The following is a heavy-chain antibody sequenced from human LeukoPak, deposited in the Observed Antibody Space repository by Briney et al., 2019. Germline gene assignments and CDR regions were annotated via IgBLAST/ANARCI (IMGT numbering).Heavy chain of an antibody. Sequence: PSETLSLTCTVSSGSISSSSYYWGWIRQPPGKGLEWIGSIYYSGSTYYNPSLKSRVTISVDTSKNQFSLKLSSVTAADTAVYYCARLLVVRGVMDWGQGTLVTVSS. CDR1: SGSISSSSYY. CDR3: ARLLVVRGVMD. J-gene: IGHJ4*02. V-gene: IGHV4-39*01. D-gene: IGHD3-10*01. CDR2: IYYSGST.